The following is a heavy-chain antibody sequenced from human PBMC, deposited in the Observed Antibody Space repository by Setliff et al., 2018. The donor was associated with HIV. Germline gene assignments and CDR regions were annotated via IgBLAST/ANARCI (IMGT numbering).Heavy chain of an antibody. J-gene: IGHJ4*02. V-gene: IGHV4-34*01. CDR1: GGSFSGYY. CDR3: ARSQPDTIFGVVTFDC. CDR2: INHSGST. D-gene: IGHD3-3*01. Sequence: SETLSLTCAVYGGSFSGYYWSWIRQPPGKGLEWIGEINHSGSTNYNPSLKSRVTILVDTSKNQLSLRLTSMAAADTAMYYCARSQPDTIFGVVTFDCWGQGKMVTVSS.